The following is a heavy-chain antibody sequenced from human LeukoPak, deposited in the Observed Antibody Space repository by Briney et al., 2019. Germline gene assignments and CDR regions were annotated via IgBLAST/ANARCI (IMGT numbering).Heavy chain of an antibody. V-gene: IGHV3-74*01. J-gene: IGHJ4*02. CDR3: ARGRTTSYYDSSGTEIDY. CDR1: GFTFSSYW. Sequence: AGGSLRLSCAASGFTFSSYWMHWVRQAPGKGLVWVSRINSDGSSTSYADSVKGRFTISRDNAKNTLYLQMNSLRAEDTAVYYCARGRTTSYYDSSGTEIDYWGQGTLVTVSS. D-gene: IGHD3-22*01. CDR2: INSDGSST.